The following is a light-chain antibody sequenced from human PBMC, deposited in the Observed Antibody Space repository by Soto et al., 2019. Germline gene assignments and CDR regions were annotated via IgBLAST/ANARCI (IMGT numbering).Light chain of an antibody. V-gene: IGKV3-20*01. CDR3: QQYGSSGT. CDR2: GAS. J-gene: IGKJ1*01. Sequence: NVLTQSPGTLSLSPGERATLSCRASQSLSGNYLAWYQQKPGQAPRLLIYGASNRATGIPDRFSGSGSGTDFTLTISRLEPEDFAVYYCQQYGSSGTFGQGTKV. CDR1: QSLSGNY.